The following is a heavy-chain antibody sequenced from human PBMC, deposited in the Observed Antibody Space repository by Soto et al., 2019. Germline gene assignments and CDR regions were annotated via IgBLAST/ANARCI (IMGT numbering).Heavy chain of an antibody. CDR1: GYTFTSYG. J-gene: IGHJ5*02. CDR3: ARDLRYFDWPPPGDWFDP. D-gene: IGHD3-9*01. Sequence: RASVKVSCKASGYTFTSYGISWVRQAPGQGLEWMGWISAYNGNTNYAQKLQGRVTMTTDTSTSTAYMELRSLRSDDTAVYYCARDLRYFDWPPPGDWFDPWGQGTLVTVTS. CDR2: ISAYNGNT. V-gene: IGHV1-18*01.